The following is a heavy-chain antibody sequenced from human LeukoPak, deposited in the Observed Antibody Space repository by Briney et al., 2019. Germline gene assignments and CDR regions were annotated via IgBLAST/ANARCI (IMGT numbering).Heavy chain of an antibody. Sequence: PSETLSLTCTVSGGSISSSSYYWGWIRQPPGKGLEWIGSIYYSGSTYYNPSLKSRVTISVDTSKNQFSLKLSSVTAADTAVYYCARQGGQDYTDYWGQGTLVTVSS. D-gene: IGHD3-16*01. CDR1: GGSISSSSYY. V-gene: IGHV4-39*01. J-gene: IGHJ4*02. CDR3: ARQGGQDYTDY. CDR2: IYYSGST.